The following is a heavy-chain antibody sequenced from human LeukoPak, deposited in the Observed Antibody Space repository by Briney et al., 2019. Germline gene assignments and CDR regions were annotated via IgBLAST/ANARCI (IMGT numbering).Heavy chain of an antibody. V-gene: IGHV1-2*04. D-gene: IGHD6-19*01. J-gene: IGHJ4*02. CDR1: GYTFTGYY. CDR3: AREDSSGCPDY. CDR2: INPNSGGT. Sequence: ASVKVSCKASGYTFTGYYMHWVRQAPGQGLEWMGWINPNSGGTNYAQKFQGWVTMTRDTSISTAYMELSSLRSEDTAVYYCAREDSSGCPDYWGQGTLVTVSS.